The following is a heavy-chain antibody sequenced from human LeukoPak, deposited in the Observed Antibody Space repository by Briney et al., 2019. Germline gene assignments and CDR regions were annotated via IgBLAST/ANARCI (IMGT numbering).Heavy chain of an antibody. Sequence: GGSLRLSCAASGFSFSSYGMNWVRQAPGKGLEWVSFISIGSSIIYYADSVRGRFTVSRDDAKNSLFLQMNSLRDEDTAVYYCARGVSGSYSPFDYWGQGTLVTVPS. D-gene: IGHD1-26*01. V-gene: IGHV3-48*02. CDR3: ARGVSGSYSPFDY. CDR1: GFSFSSYG. J-gene: IGHJ4*02. CDR2: ISIGSSII.